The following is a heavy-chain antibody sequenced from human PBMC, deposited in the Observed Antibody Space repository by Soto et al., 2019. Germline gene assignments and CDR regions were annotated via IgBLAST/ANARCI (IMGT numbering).Heavy chain of an antibody. Sequence: EVQLLESGGGLVQPGGSLRLSCAASGFTFSNFVMRWVRQTPGKGLEWVSTITETGGDTYYTDSVKGRFTISRDNSRNTLYLQMSSLRVEDTALYYCTKASSDRHHMDVWGQGTTVTVSS. J-gene: IGHJ6*02. CDR2: ITETGGDT. CDR3: TKASSDRHHMDV. V-gene: IGHV3-23*01. CDR1: GFTFSNFV.